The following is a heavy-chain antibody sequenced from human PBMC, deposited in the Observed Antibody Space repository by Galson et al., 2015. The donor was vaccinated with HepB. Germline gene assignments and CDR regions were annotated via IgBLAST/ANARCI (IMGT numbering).Heavy chain of an antibody. CDR1: GFTFSSYS. CDR3: ATIPPDYGDYVD. CDR2: ISSSSSYI. J-gene: IGHJ4*02. Sequence: SLRLSCAASGFTFSSYSMNWVRQAPGKGLEWVSSISSSSSYIYYADSVKGRFTISRDNAKNSLYLQMNSLRAEDTAVYYCATIPPDYGDYVDWGQGTLVTASP. V-gene: IGHV3-21*01. D-gene: IGHD4-17*01.